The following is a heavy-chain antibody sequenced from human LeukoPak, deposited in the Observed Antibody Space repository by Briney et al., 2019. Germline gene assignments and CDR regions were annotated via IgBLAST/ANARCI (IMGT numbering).Heavy chain of an antibody. V-gene: IGHV1-8*01. CDR1: GYTFTNYD. CDR3: ARGGRITIFGVVINDSEYFQH. Sequence: ASVKVSCKASGYTFTNYDINWVRQATGQGLEWMGWMNPNSGNTGYAQKFQGRVTMTRNTSISTAYMELSSLRSEDTAVHYCARGGRITIFGVVINDSEYFQHWGQGTLVTVSS. D-gene: IGHD3-3*01. J-gene: IGHJ1*01. CDR2: MNPNSGNT.